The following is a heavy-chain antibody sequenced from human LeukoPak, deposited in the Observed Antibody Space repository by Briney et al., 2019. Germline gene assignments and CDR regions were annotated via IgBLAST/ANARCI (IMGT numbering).Heavy chain of an antibody. J-gene: IGHJ6*02. V-gene: IGHV4-39*02. CDR2: IFYSGST. CDR1: GGSISSSSFH. D-gene: IGHD2-2*01. Sequence: SETLSLICTVSGGSISSSSFHWGWIRQPPGKGLEWIGTIFYSGSTYYNPSLKSRVTMSVDTSKNQFSLKLSSVTAADTAVYYCARDGSCSSTSCYGYYYYGMDVWGQGTTVTVSS. CDR3: ARDGSCSSTSCYGYYYYGMDV.